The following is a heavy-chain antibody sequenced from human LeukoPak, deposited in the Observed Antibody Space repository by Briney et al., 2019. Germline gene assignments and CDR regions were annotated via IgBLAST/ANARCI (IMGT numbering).Heavy chain of an antibody. D-gene: IGHD3-10*02. J-gene: IGHJ6*04. CDR1: GFTFSSYA. V-gene: IGHV3-23*01. CDR3: AELGITMIGGV. Sequence: GGSLRLSCAASGFTFSSYAMSWVRQAPGKGLEWVSGISGSGGRTYYADSVKGRFTISRDNAKNSLYLQMNSLRAEDTAVYYCAELGITMIGGVWGKGTTVTISS. CDR2: ISGSGGRT.